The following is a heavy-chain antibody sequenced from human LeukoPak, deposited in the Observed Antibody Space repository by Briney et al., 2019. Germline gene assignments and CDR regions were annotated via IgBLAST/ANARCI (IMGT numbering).Heavy chain of an antibody. CDR2: IYTSGST. Sequence: SETLSLTCTVSGGSISSYYWSWIRQPARKGLEWIGRIYTSGSTNYNPSLKSRVTMSVDTSKNQFSLKLSSVTAADTAVYYCAREAYYYDSSGYFGLHHDAFDIWGQGTMVTVSS. V-gene: IGHV4-4*07. D-gene: IGHD3-22*01. CDR3: AREAYYYDSSGYFGLHHDAFDI. J-gene: IGHJ3*02. CDR1: GGSISSYY.